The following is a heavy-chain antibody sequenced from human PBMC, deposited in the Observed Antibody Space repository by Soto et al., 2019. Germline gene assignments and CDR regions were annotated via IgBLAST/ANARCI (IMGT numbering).Heavy chain of an antibody. V-gene: IGHV3-13*01. Sequence: GGSLRLCCEASGFTFSGFDMHWFRQPTGKGLEWVSSIGTAGDTYYAVSVKGRFTISRDNAKNSLSLQMNSLRAGDMAVYFCAKSQEIGTHFFDSWGQGTQVIVSS. CDR3: AKSQEIGTHFFDS. D-gene: IGHD6-13*01. J-gene: IGHJ4*02. CDR2: IGTAGDT. CDR1: GFTFSGFD.